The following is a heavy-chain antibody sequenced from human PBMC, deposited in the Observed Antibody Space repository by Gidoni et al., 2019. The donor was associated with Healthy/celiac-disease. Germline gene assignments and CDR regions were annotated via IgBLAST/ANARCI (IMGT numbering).Heavy chain of an antibody. CDR2: IWYDGSNK. Sequence: QVQLVESGGGVVQPGRSLRLSCAASGFTFSSYGMHWVRQAPGKGLEGVAVIWYDGSNKYYADSVKGRFTISRDNSKNTLYLQMNSLRAEDTAVYYCARDRGGYSTYFDYWGQGTLVTVSS. CDR3: ARDRGGYSTYFDY. D-gene: IGHD3-10*01. CDR1: GFTFSSYG. J-gene: IGHJ4*02. V-gene: IGHV3-33*01.